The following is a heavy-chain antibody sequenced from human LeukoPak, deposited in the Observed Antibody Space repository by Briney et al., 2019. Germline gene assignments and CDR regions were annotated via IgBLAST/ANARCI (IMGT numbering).Heavy chain of an antibody. CDR1: GGSISSGGYY. V-gene: IGHV4-31*03. J-gene: IGHJ6*03. CDR2: IYYSGST. D-gene: IGHD5-24*01. Sequence: PSQTLSLTCTVSGGSISSGGYYWSWIRQPPGKGLEWIGYIYYSGSTYYNPSLKSRVTISVDTSKNQFSLKLSSVTAADTAVYYCARDKMGYYYMDVWGKGTTVTVSS. CDR3: ARDKMGYYYMDV.